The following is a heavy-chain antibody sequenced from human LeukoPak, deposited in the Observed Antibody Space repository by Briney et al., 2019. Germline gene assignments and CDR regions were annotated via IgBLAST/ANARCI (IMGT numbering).Heavy chain of an antibody. CDR2: ISSSGSTI. J-gene: IGHJ6*02. Sequence: GGSLRLSCAASGFTFSSYEMNWVRQAPGKGLEWVSYISSSGSTIYYADSVKGRFTISRDNAKNSLYLQMNSLRAEDTAVYYCARDRSGDYYYGMDVWGQGTTVTVSS. D-gene: IGHD6-25*01. CDR1: GFTFSSYE. CDR3: ARDRSGDYYYGMDV. V-gene: IGHV3-48*03.